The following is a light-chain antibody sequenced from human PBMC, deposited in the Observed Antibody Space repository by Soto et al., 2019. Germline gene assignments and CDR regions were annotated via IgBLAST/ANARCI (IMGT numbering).Light chain of an antibody. CDR2: EGS. CDR3: CSYAGSSTFV. V-gene: IGLV2-23*03. J-gene: IGLJ2*01. Sequence: QSVLTQPASVSGSPGQSITISCTGTSSDVGIYNLVSWYQQHPGKAPKLMIYEGSKRPSGVSERFSGSKSGNTASLTISGLQAEDEADYYCCSYAGSSTFVFGGGTKLTVL. CDR1: SSDVGIYNL.